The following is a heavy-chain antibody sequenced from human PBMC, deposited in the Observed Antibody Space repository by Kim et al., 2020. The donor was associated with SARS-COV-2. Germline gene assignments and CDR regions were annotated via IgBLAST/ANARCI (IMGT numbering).Heavy chain of an antibody. J-gene: IGHJ4*03. CDR2: ISAGAAGI. D-gene: IGHD3-16*01. V-gene: IGHV3-23*01. CDR3: AKERPRAMGGVFQEKGY. Sequence: GGSLRLSCTASAITFSGYAMSWVRQAPGKGLEWISAISAGAAGIYYADSVKGRFTISRDNSKNTLSLQMDGLRTEDTAVYYCAKERPRAMGGVFQEKGY. CDR1: AITFSGYA.